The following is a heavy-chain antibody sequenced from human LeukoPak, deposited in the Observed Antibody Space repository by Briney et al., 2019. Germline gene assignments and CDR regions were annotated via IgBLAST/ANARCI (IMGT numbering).Heavy chain of an antibody. Sequence: PSETLSLTCTVSGGSISSGSYYWSWIRQLAGKGLEWIGRIYTSGSTNYNPSLKSRVTISVDTSKNQFALKLSSVTAADTAVYYCARTGSYGDYAGLIDIWGQGTMVTVSS. CDR3: ARTGSYGDYAGLIDI. J-gene: IGHJ3*02. CDR2: IYTSGST. CDR1: GGSISSGSYY. V-gene: IGHV4-61*02. D-gene: IGHD4-17*01.